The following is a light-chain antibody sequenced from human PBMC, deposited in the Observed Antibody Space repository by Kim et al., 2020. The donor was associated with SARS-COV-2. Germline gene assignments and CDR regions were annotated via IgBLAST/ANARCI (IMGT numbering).Light chain of an antibody. J-gene: IGLJ1*01. CDR1: RSDVGGYNF. Sequence: GQLITISCTGTRSDVGGYNFVSLYQQCPGKAPKLIMSDVNKRPSGVSSRFSGSKSGNTASLTISGLQPDDEADYFCSSFTTTTGYVFGTGTKVTVL. CDR3: SSFTTTTGYV. CDR2: DVN. V-gene: IGLV2-14*03.